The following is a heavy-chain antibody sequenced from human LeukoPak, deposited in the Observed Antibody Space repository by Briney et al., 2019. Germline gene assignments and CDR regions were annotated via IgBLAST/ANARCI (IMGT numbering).Heavy chain of an antibody. Sequence: SGPTLVKPTQTLTLTCTFSGFSLSTSGVAAAWIRQPPGKALQWLALIYWNDDKRYSPSLRSRLTITNDASKNQVVLTMTNVDPADTGTYYCGHIFNSSPYSWGQGTLVTVSS. CDR2: IYWNDDK. J-gene: IGHJ4*02. V-gene: IGHV2-5*01. D-gene: IGHD2/OR15-2a*01. CDR1: GFSLSTSGVA. CDR3: GHIFNSSPYS.